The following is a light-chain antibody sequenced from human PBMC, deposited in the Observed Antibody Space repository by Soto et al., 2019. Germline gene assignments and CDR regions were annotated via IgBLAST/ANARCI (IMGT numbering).Light chain of an antibody. V-gene: IGLV2-8*01. CDR2: EVS. CDR1: SSDVGGYNY. CDR3: SSYAGSNNLGV. J-gene: IGLJ2*01. Sequence: QSALTQPPSASGSPGQSVTISCSGTSSDVGGYNYVSWYQQHPGKPPKLMIYEVSKRPSGVPDRFSGSKSGNTASLTVSELQAEDEADYYCSSYAGSNNLGVFGGGTKVTVL.